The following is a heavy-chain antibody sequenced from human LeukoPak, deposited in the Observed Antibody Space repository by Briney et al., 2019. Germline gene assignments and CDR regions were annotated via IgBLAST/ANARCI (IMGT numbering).Heavy chain of an antibody. Sequence: SVQVSCKASGYTFSNHYMHWVRQAPGQGLEWMGIINPSAGSTTYAQKFQGRVTMTRDTSTSTVYMELSSLRSEDSAVYYCAREGDYGDYGVDYWGQGTLVTVSS. J-gene: IGHJ4*02. D-gene: IGHD4-17*01. CDR2: INPSAGST. V-gene: IGHV1-46*01. CDR1: GYTFSNHY. CDR3: AREGDYGDYGVDY.